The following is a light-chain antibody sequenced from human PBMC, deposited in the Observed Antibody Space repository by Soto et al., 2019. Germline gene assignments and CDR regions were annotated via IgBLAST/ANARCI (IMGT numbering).Light chain of an antibody. Sequence: VLTQSPVTLSLSPGERATLSCRASQDVGTYVAWYQVRGGQAPRLLISGASKRATGIPDRINGGGSGADFILTINSLASGDSAVYFCQQGGNWSGTVGQGTRLESK. CDR3: QQGGNWSGT. CDR2: GAS. CDR1: QDVGTY. V-gene: IGKV3D-11*01. J-gene: IGKJ5*01.